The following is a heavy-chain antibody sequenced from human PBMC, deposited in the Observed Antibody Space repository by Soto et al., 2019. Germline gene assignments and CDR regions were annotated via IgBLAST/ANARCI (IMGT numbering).Heavy chain of an antibody. CDR3: AREGAASYSYYYGTDV. J-gene: IGHJ6*02. Sequence: SETLSLTCTVSGGSIASGDSYWSWIRQSPGKGLEWIGYIYYSGSTYYNPSLESRFTISADTSKNQFSLKLNSVTAADTAVYYCAREGAASYSYYYGTDVWGQGTTVTVSS. CDR1: GGSIASGDSY. CDR2: IYYSGST. V-gene: IGHV4-30-4*02. D-gene: IGHD3-16*01.